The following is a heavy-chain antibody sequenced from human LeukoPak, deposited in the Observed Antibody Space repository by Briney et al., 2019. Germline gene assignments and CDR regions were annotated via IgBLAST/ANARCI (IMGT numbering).Heavy chain of an antibody. CDR1: GYTFITYD. Sequence: GASVKVSFKASGYTFITYDINWVRQATGQGHEWMGWMNPNSGNTGYAQKFQGRVTMTRNTSISTAYMELSSLRSDDTAVYYCARDQYQYDILTGYYLYYYYMDVWGKGTTVTISS. CDR2: MNPNSGNT. CDR3: ARDQYQYDILTGYYLYYYYMDV. V-gene: IGHV1-8*01. J-gene: IGHJ6*03. D-gene: IGHD3-9*01.